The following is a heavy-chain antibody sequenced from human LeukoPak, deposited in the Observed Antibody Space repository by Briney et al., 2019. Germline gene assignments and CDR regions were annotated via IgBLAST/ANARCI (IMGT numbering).Heavy chain of an antibody. D-gene: IGHD6-13*01. V-gene: IGHV3-30-3*01. CDR2: ISYDGSNK. CDR3: ARAEQQLAFIY. CDR1: GFTFSNYA. J-gene: IGHJ4*02. Sequence: PGRSLRLSCTASGFTFSNYAMHWVRQAPGKGLEWVAVISYDGSNKYYADSVKGRFTISRDNSKNTLYLQMNSLRAEATAVYYCARAEQQLAFIYWGQETLVTVSS.